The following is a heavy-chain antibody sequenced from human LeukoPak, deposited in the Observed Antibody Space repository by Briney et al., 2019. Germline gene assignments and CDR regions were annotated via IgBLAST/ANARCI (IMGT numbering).Heavy chain of an antibody. Sequence: GESLKISCKGSGYNFTNYWIGWVRQLPGKGLEWMGIIYPGDSDTRYSPSFQGQVTISVDKSISTAYLQWSSLKASDTAMYYCARTGGLTLVRGIIIGSTFDIWGQGTMVTVSS. V-gene: IGHV5-51*01. D-gene: IGHD3-10*01. J-gene: IGHJ3*02. CDR2: IYPGDSDT. CDR1: GYNFTNYW. CDR3: ARTGGLTLVRGIIIGSTFDI.